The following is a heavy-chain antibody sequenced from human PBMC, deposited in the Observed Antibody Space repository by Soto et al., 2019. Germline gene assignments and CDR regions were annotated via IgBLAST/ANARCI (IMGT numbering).Heavy chain of an antibody. J-gene: IGHJ6*02. CDR1: EFTFSNYW. CDR3: ARGVPGHYATDV. V-gene: IGHV3-74*01. CDR2: IKGDESTT. Sequence: HPGGSLRLSCAASEFTFSNYWMHWVRQAPGKGLEWVSRIKGDESTTNYADSVKGRFTISRDNAKNTLYLQMNSVRAEDTGVYYCARGVPGHYATDVWSQGTTVTVSS.